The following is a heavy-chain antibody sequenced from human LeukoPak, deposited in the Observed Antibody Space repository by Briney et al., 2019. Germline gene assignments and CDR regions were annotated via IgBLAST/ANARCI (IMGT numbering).Heavy chain of an antibody. CDR1: GFTFTGHS. D-gene: IGHD1-26*01. Sequence: GGSLRLSCVASGFTFTGHSMHWVRQAPGKGLEWVAVVSYDEKTIFYTDSLKGRFSVSRDNSKNTVYLQMNSLRDEGTAVYYCAREKQSGGTPFDYWGQGSLVTVSS. CDR3: AREKQSGGTPFDY. J-gene: IGHJ4*02. CDR2: VSYDEKTI. V-gene: IGHV3-30*03.